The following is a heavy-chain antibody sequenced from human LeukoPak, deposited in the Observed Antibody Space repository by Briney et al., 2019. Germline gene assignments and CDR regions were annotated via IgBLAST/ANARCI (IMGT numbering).Heavy chain of an antibody. CDR1: GFTFSTYA. Sequence: GGSLRLSCAASGFTFSTYAMSWVRQAPGKGLEWVSAISGSGAYTYYADSVKGRFTISRDNSKNTLYLQMNSLRAEDTAVYYCAKDQRWLQEVWGQGTLVTVSS. D-gene: IGHD5-24*01. V-gene: IGHV3-23*01. J-gene: IGHJ4*02. CDR2: ISGSGAYT. CDR3: AKDQRWLQEV.